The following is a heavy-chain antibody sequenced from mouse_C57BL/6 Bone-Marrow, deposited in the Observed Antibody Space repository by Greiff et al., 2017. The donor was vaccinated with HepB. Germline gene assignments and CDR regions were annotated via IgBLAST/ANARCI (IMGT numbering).Heavy chain of an antibody. CDR1: GFTFTDYY. J-gene: IGHJ3*01. V-gene: IGHV7-3*01. Sequence: EVMLVDSGGGLVQPGGSLSLSCAASGFTFTDYYMSWVRQPPGKALEWLGFIRNKANGYTTEYSASVKGRFTISRDNSQSILYLQMNALRAEDSATYYCARYPYYYGSSYDWFAYWGQGTLVTVSA. CDR3: ARYPYYYGSSYDWFAY. CDR2: IRNKANGYTT. D-gene: IGHD1-1*01.